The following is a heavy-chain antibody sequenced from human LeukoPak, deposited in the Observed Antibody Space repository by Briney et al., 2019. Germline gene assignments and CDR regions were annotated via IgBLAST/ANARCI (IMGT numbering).Heavy chain of an antibody. CDR2: IYYSGST. CDR1: GGSISSYY. J-gene: IGHJ3*02. D-gene: IGHD3-10*01. V-gene: IGHV4-59*01. Sequence: PSETLSLTCTVSGGSISSYYWSWIRQPPGKGLEWIGYIYYSGSTNYNPSLKSRVTISVDTSKNQFSLKLSSVTAADTAVYYCARDLTGPYAFDIWGQETMVTVSS. CDR3: ARDLTGPYAFDI.